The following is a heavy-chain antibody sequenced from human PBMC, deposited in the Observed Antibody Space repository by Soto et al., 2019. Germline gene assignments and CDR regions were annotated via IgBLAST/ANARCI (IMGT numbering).Heavy chain of an antibody. CDR3: AGDDGYCSSTSCYANIWFDP. D-gene: IGHD2-2*03. CDR2: IIPIFGTA. Sequence: QVQLVQSGAEVKKPGSSVKVSCKASGGTFSSYAISWVRQALGQGLEWMGGIIPIFGTANYAQKFQGRVTITADESTSTAYMGLSSLGSEDTAVYYCAGDDGYCSSTSCYANIWFDPWGQGTLVTVSS. CDR1: GGTFSSYA. V-gene: IGHV1-69*01. J-gene: IGHJ5*02.